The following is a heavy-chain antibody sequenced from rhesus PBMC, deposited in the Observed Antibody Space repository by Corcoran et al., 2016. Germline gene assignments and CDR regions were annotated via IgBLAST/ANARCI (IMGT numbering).Heavy chain of an antibody. CDR2: VDPEDGEA. Sequence: EVQLVQSGAEVKKPGASVKISCKASGYTFTDYYLHWVRHAPGKGLEWMGRVDPEDGEAIHAHNFQDRFTITADTSTDTAYMELSSLRSEDTAVYYCATDVLSGVIINFGYWGQGVLVTVSS. V-gene: IGHV1-111*02. J-gene: IGHJ4*01. CDR1: GYTFTDYY. CDR3: ATDVLSGVIINFGY. D-gene: IGHD3-34*01.